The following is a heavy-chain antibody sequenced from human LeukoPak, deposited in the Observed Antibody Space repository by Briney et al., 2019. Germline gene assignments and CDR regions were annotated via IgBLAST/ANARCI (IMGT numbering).Heavy chain of an antibody. CDR1: GYTFTGYY. Sequence: ASVKVSCKASGYTFTGYYLHWVPQAPGQGLEWMGWINPISGVTGSAQKFQGRVTMTRDKSISTVYMELSRLTSDDTAIYFCARVGSSGWYHWFDPWGQGTLVTVSS. CDR3: ARVGSSGWYHWFDP. J-gene: IGHJ5*02. D-gene: IGHD6-19*01. CDR2: INPISGVT. V-gene: IGHV1-2*02.